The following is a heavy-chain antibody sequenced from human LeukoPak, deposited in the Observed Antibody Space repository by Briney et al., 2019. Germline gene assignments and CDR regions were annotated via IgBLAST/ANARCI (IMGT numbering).Heavy chain of an antibody. V-gene: IGHV4-34*01. CDR2: INHSGST. CDR1: GGSFSGYY. D-gene: IGHD3-10*01. J-gene: IGHJ4*02. Sequence: KPSETLSLTCAVYGGSFSGYYWSWIRQPPGKGLEWIGEINHSGSTNYNPSLKSRVTISVDTSKNQFSLKLSSVTAADTAVYYCARRPSITMVRGVEFDYWGQGTLVTVSS. CDR3: ARRPSITMVRGVEFDY.